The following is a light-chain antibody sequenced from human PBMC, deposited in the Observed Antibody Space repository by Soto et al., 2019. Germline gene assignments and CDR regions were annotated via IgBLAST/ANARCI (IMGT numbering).Light chain of an antibody. Sequence: PGGRRTLSCRASQSVSIDLACYQQTPGQAPRLLIYGASTRAAGIPDRFSGSGSGTDFTLTNRRLVRGDGVVSDRLLYARSLLAYRRGTKG. CDR1: QSVSID. CDR2: GAS. V-gene: IGKV3-20*01. CDR3: LLYARSLLA. J-gene: IGKJ4*01.